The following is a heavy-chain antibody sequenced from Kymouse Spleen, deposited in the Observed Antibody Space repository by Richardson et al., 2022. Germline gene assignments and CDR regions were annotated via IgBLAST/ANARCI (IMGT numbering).Heavy chain of an antibody. Sequence: EVQLVESGGGLVKPGGSLRLSCAASGFTFSNAWMSWVRQAPGKGLEWVGRIKSKTDGGTTDYAAPVKGRFTISRDDSKNTLYLQMNSLKTEDTAVYYCTKYDILTGHYYYYYGMDVWGQGTTVTVSS. CDR2: IKSKTDGGTT. J-gene: IGHJ6*02. V-gene: IGHV3-15*01. CDR1: GFTFSNAW. D-gene: IGHD3-9*01. CDR3: TKYDILTGHYYYYYGMDV.